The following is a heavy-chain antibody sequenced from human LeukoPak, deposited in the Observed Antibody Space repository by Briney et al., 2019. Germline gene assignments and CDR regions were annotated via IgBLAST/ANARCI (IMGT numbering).Heavy chain of an antibody. D-gene: IGHD2-21*01. Sequence: TGGSLRLSCAASGFTFTSYAMSWVRQAPGKGLEWVSSISGSGGSTHYADSVKGRFTISRDNSKNTLYLQMNSLRAEDTAVYYCAKEVSHFDYWGQGTLVTVSS. CDR1: GFTFTSYA. J-gene: IGHJ4*02. V-gene: IGHV3-23*01. CDR3: AKEVSHFDY. CDR2: ISGSGGST.